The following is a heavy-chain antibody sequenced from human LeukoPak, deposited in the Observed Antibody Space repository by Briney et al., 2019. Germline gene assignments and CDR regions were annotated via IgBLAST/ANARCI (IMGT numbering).Heavy chain of an antibody. J-gene: IGHJ4*02. CDR1: GGSVSSGSYY. CDR2: IYTSGST. D-gene: IGHD6-19*01. V-gene: IGHV4-61*02. CDR3: ARDRHVSSGWYDY. Sequence: SETLSLTCTVSGGSVSSGSYYWSWIRQPAGKGLEWIGRIYTSGSTNYNPSLKSRVTISVDTSKDQFSLKLSSVTAADTAVYYCARDRHVSSGWYDYWGQGTLVTVSS.